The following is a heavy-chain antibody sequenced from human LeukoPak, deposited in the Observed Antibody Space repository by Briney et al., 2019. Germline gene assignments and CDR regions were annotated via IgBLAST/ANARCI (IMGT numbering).Heavy chain of an antibody. D-gene: IGHD3-22*01. Sequence: ASVKVSCKASGYTFTGSYMHWVRQAPGQGLEWMGWINLNSGGTNYAQKFQVRVTMTRDTSISTAYMELSRLRSDDTAVYYCAREITDYYDSSGAYYMDVWGKRTTVTVSS. CDR3: AREITDYYDSSGAYYMDV. CDR2: INLNSGGT. CDR1: GYTFTGSY. J-gene: IGHJ6*03. V-gene: IGHV1-2*02.